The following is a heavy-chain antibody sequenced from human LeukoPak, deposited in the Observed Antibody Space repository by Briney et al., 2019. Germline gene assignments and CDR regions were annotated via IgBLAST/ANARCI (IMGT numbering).Heavy chain of an antibody. CDR3: ARDHHIQDYGAYQFDY. D-gene: IGHD4-17*01. Sequence: GGSLRLSCAASGFTFSSYWMSWVRQAPGKGLEWVANIKQDGSEKYYVDSVKGRFTISGDNAKNSLYLQMNSLRAEDTAVYYCARDHHIQDYGAYQFDYWGQGTLVTVSS. J-gene: IGHJ4*02. CDR1: GFTFSSYW. CDR2: IKQDGSEK. V-gene: IGHV3-7*03.